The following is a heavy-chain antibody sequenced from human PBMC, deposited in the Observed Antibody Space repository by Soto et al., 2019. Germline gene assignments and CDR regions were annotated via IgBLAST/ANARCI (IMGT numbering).Heavy chain of an antibody. CDR1: GFPFSSYD. CDR3: ARESLLWSSRGMDV. V-gene: IGHV3-13*01. Sequence: GGSLGLSCAASGFPFSSYDMHWVRHATGKGLEWVSAIGTAGDTYYPGSVKGRFTISRENAKNSLYLQMNSLRAEDTAVYYCARESLLWSSRGMDVWGQGTTVTVSS. CDR2: IGTAGDT. J-gene: IGHJ6*02. D-gene: IGHD3-10*01.